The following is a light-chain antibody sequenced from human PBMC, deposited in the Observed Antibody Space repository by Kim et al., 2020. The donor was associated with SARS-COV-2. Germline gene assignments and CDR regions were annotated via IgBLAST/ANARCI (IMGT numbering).Light chain of an antibody. CDR2: DRS. V-gene: IGLV3-21*02. CDR1: NIGSKG. CDR3: QVWDNPSDHVL. Sequence: APGEPANIPWWGDNIGSKGVPWYRQKAGQPPVLVVYDRSDRPSGIPERFSGSNAGNTATLVISSVEVGDEADYYWQVWDNPSDHVLFGGGTQLTVL. J-gene: IGLJ2*01.